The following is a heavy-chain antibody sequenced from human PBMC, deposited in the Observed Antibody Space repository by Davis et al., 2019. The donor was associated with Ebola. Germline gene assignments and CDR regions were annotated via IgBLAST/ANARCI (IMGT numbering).Heavy chain of an antibody. J-gene: IGHJ4*02. V-gene: IGHV3-7*01. CDR3: ARAGDPGSADY. D-gene: IGHD1-14*01. CDR1: GFTFSDYW. CDR2: IDSRGYEE. Sequence: GESLKISCAASGFTFSDYWMSWVRQAPGKGLEWVANIDSRGYEEYYVDSVRGRFTISRDNAKKSLYLQLNSLRVDDTALYYCARAGDPGSADYWGQGTLVTVSS.